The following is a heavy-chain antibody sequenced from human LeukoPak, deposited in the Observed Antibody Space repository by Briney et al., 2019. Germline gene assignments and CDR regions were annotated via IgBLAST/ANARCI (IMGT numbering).Heavy chain of an antibody. CDR2: INHSGST. V-gene: IGHV4-34*01. J-gene: IGHJ4*02. CDR1: AASFSGYY. CDR3: ARVGGSGWYAFDY. Sequence: SETLSPTCAVYAASFSGYYWGWIRQPPGKGPEWFGEINHSGSTNYHTCLKSRVTISVDSSKNQFSLKLTSVTAADTAVYYCARVGGSGWYAFDYWGQGTLVTVSS. D-gene: IGHD6-19*01.